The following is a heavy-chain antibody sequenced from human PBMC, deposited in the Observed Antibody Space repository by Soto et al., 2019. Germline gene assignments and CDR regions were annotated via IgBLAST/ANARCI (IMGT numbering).Heavy chain of an antibody. CDR3: ARSVFP. J-gene: IGHJ5*02. CDR2: INHSGST. V-gene: IGHV4-34*01. CDR1: GGSFSGYS. Sequence: SETLSLTCAVYGGSFSGYSWTWIRQPPGKGLEWIGEINHSGSTYYNPSLKSRLTISVDTSKNQFSLKLSSVTAADTAVYYCARSVFPWGQGTLVTVSS.